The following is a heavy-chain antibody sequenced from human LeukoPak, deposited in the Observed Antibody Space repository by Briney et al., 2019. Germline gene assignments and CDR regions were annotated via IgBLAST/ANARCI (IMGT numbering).Heavy chain of an antibody. CDR1: GGSISSGSHY. D-gene: IGHD3-10*01. CDR2: IYYSGNS. Sequence: SETLSLTCTVSGGSISSGSHYWGWIRQPPGKGLEWIGNIYYSGNSYYNPSLKSRVTISVDASKNQFSLNLSSVTAADTAVYYCARLSYGSGSHYNFYFDFWAQGPLVTVSA. CDR3: ARLSYGSGSHYNFYFDF. J-gene: IGHJ4*02. V-gene: IGHV4-39*01.